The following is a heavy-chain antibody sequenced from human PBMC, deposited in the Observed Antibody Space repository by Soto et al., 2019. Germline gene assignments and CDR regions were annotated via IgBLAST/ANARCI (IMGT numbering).Heavy chain of an antibody. J-gene: IGHJ4*02. CDR3: ARHLPPNYY. CDR2: ISAYNGNT. D-gene: IGHD1-1*01. V-gene: IGHV1-18*01. CDR1: GSTFTSYS. Sequence: QVQLVQSGAEVKKPGASVKVSCKASGSTFTSYSISWVRQAPGQGLEWMGWISAYNGNTNYAQKLQGRHTMTTDTSTSIAYMELSSLRSDDTALYYCARHLPPNYYWGQGTLVTFSS.